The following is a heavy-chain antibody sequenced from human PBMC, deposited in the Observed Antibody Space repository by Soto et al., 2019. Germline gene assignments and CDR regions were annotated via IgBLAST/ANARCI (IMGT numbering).Heavy chain of an antibody. J-gene: IGHJ4*02. CDR2: IYYSGST. V-gene: IGHV4-59*01. Sequence: PSETLSLTCTASGGSISSYYWSWIRQPPGKGLEWIGYIYYSGSTNYNPSLKSRVTISVDTSKNQFSLKLSSVTAADTAVYYCAREASAGPFDYWGQGTLVTVSS. CDR1: GGSISSYY. D-gene: IGHD6-13*01. CDR3: AREASAGPFDY.